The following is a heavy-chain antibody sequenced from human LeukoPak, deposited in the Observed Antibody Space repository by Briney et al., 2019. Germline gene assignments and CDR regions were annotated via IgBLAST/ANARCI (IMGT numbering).Heavy chain of an antibody. V-gene: IGHV3-66*01. CDR2: IYSAGST. J-gene: IGHJ4*02. CDR3: ARKTPRFGDYDY. CDR1: GXTVSSSY. D-gene: IGHD2-15*01. Sequence: GGSLRLSCAASGXTVSSSYMSWVRQAPGKGLEWVSLIYSAGSTYYADSVKGRFTISRDNSKNTLYLQMNSLRAEDTAVYYCARKTPRFGDYDYWGQGTLVTVSS.